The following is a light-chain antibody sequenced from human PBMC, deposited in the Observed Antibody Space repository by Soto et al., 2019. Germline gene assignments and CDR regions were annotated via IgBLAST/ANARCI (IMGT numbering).Light chain of an antibody. J-gene: IGLJ3*02. V-gene: IGLV2-14*03. CDR1: ISDIGAYNY. CDR2: DVT. CDR3: SSYTTINTVVL. Sequence: QSALTQPASVSGSPGQSITFSCTGTISDIGAYNYVSWYQHHPGKAPKLLIYDVTARPSGVSDRFSGSKSGTTASLTISGLQAEDEADYFCSSYTTINTVVLFGGGTKLTVL.